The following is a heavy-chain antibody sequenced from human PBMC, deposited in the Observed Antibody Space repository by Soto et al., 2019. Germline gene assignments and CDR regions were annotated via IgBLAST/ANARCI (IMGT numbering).Heavy chain of an antibody. D-gene: IGHD3-16*01. J-gene: IGHJ4*02. V-gene: IGHV3-23*01. CDR2: ISATGGGT. CDR1: GFNFSNYA. Sequence: VSLRLSCAASGFNFSNYAMSWVRQAPGKGLEWVSLISATGGGTYYADSVKGRFTISRDNSHNTLYLQVHSLTAEDTAVYYCAKDRRAGGNSAFYFDFWGQGAQVTVSS. CDR3: AKDRRAGGNSAFYFDF.